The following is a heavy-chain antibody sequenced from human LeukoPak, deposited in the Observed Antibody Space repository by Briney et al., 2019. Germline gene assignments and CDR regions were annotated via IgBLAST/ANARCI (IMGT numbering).Heavy chain of an antibody. CDR2: ISSSGSTI. Sequence: GGSLRLSCAASGFTFSDYYMSWIRQAPGKGLEWVSYISSSGSTIYYADSVKGRFTISRDNAKNSLYLQMNSLRAEDTALYYCAKDLPTPYFDYWGQGTLVTVSS. D-gene: IGHD4-23*01. CDR1: GFTFSDYY. CDR3: AKDLPTPYFDY. V-gene: IGHV3-11*01. J-gene: IGHJ4*02.